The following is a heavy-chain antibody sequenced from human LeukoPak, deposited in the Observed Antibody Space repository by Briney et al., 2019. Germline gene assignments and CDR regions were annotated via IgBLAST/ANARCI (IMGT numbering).Heavy chain of an antibody. V-gene: IGHV5-51*01. D-gene: IGHD1/OR15-1a*01. CDR2: IYPGDSDA. CDR1: GYSFNTYW. CDR3: ATSESQTRFDY. J-gene: IGHJ4*02. Sequence: GESLKISCKGSGYSFNTYWIGWVRQMPGKGLERMGIIYPGDSDAKYSPSFQGQVTLSADKSINTAYLQWSSLKASDTAMYYCATSESQTRFDYWGQGTLVTVSS.